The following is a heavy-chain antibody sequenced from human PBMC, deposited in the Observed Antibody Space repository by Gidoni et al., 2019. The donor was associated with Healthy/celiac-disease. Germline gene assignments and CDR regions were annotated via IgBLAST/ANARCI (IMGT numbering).Heavy chain of an antibody. D-gene: IGHD2-2*01. CDR2: IKQDGSEK. J-gene: IGHJ4*02. CDR1: GFTFSSYW. CDR3: ARDWGIVVVPAASDY. V-gene: IGHV3-7*03. Sequence: EVQLVESGGGLVQPGGSLRLSCAASGFTFSSYWMSWVRQAPGKGVEWVANIKQDGSEKYYVDSVKGRFTISRDNAKNSLYLQMNSLRAEDTAVYYCARDWGIVVVPAASDYWGQGTLVTVSS.